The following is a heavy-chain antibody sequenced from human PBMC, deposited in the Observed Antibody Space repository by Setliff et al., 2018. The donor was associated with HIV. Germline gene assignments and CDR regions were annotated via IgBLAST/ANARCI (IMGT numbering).Heavy chain of an antibody. D-gene: IGHD6-13*01. V-gene: IGHV5-51*01. CDR1: GYSFTSNW. CDR2: IHPIDSDT. J-gene: IGHJ3*02. CDR3: ARHRHTAAGTLDAFDI. Sequence: PVKSLQISCKGSGYSFTSNWIGWVRQMPGKGLEWMGIIHPIDSDTRYSPSFQGQVTISADKSISTAYLQWSTLKASDTAICYCARHRHTAAGTLDAFDIWGQGTVVTVSS.